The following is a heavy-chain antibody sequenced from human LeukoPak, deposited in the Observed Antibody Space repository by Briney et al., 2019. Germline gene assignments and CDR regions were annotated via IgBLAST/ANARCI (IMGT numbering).Heavy chain of an antibody. D-gene: IGHD6-19*01. CDR3: ARASIAYSSGYLYFDY. CDR2: ISSSSSYI. CDR1: GFTFSSYS. V-gene: IGHV3-21*01. J-gene: IGHJ4*02. Sequence: PGGSLRLSCAASGFTFSSYSMNWVRQAPGKGLEWVSSISSSSSYIYYADSVKGRFTISRDNAKNSLYLQMNSLRAEDTAVYYCARASIAYSSGYLYFDYWGQGTLVTVSS.